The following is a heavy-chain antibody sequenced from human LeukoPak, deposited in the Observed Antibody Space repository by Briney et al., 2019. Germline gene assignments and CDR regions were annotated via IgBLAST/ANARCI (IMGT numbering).Heavy chain of an antibody. D-gene: IGHD3-3*01. J-gene: IGHJ4*02. CDR3: TRRKDFADFGSAYYPLDY. CDR1: GFTFDDYG. CDR2: INWNGGSR. V-gene: IGHV3-20*04. Sequence: GGSLRLSCAVSGFTFDDYGMNWVRQRPGKGLEWVSDINWNGGSRRYAASVGGRFTVSRDNAKNLLYLQMTSLTVEDTAIYYCTRRKDFADFGSAYYPLDYWGQGTLVTVS.